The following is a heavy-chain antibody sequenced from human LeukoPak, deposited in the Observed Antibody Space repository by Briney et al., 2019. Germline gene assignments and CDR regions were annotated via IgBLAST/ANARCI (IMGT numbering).Heavy chain of an antibody. CDR3: ARDYCSGGSCYLGY. Sequence: SETLSLTCTVSGGSISSCYWSWIRQPPGKGLEWIGYIYYSGSTNYNPSLKSRVTISVDTSKNQFSLKLSSVTAADTAVYYCARDYCSGGSCYLGYWGQGTLVTVSS. J-gene: IGHJ4*02. CDR2: IYYSGST. D-gene: IGHD2-15*01. CDR1: GGSISSCY. V-gene: IGHV4-59*01.